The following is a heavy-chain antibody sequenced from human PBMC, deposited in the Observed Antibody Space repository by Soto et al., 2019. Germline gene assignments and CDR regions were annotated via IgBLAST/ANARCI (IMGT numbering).Heavy chain of an antibody. CDR1: GGTFSSYA. V-gene: IGHV1-69*12. D-gene: IGHD3-10*01. CDR2: IIPMFGTA. Sequence: QVQLVQSGAEVKKPGSSVKVSCKASGGTFSSYAISWVRQAPGQGLEWMGGIIPMFGTADYAQKFQGRVTITADESTSTAYMELSSLRSDDTAVYYCATMKGGSQYYYGMDVWGQGTTVTVSS. J-gene: IGHJ6*02. CDR3: ATMKGGSQYYYGMDV.